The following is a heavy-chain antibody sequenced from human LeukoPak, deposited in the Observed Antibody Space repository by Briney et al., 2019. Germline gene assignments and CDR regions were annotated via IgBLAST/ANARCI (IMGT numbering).Heavy chain of an antibody. D-gene: IGHD3-10*01. CDR1: GGSISSYY. CDR3: ARVTPAGFSVDY. Sequence: SETLSLTCTVSGGSISSYYWSWIRQPPGKGLEWIGYIYYSGSTNYNPSLKSRVTISVDTSKNQFSLKLSSVTAADTAVYYCARVTPAGFSVDYWGQGTLVTVSS. J-gene: IGHJ4*02. V-gene: IGHV4-59*01. CDR2: IYYSGST.